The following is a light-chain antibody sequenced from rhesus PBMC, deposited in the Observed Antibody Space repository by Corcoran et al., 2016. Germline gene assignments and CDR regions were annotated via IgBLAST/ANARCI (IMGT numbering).Light chain of an antibody. CDR3: QQYNNSPLT. CDR2: YAS. V-gene: IGKV1-66*01. CDR1: QGSNNY. J-gene: IGKJ4*01. Sequence: DIQMTQSPSSLSASVGDRVTITCRASQGSNNYLSWYQQKPGKAPKPLLYYASSLETGVPSRFSGRRSAKDYTLTISRLQPEDIATYYCQQYNNSPLTFGGGTKVELK.